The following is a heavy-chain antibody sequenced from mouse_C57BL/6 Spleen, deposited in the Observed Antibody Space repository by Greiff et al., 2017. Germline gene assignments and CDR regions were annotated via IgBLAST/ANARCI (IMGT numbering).Heavy chain of an antibody. V-gene: IGHV1-64*01. D-gene: IGHD2-1*01. J-gene: IGHJ3*01. CDR2: IHPNSGST. CDR1: GYTFTSYW. CDR3: ARFGNRFAY. Sequence: QVQLQQPGAELVKPGASVKLSCKASGYTFTSYWMHWVKQRPGQGLEWIGVIHPNSGSTNYNEKFKSKATLTVDKSSSTAYMQLSGLTSEDSAVYYCARFGNRFAYWGQGTLVTVSA.